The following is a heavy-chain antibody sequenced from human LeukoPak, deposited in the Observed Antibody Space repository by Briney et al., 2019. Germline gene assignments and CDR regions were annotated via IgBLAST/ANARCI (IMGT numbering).Heavy chain of an antibody. CDR2: YYYSGST. D-gene: IGHD2-2*01. CDR1: GGSISSSSYY. J-gene: IGHJ4*02. CDR3: ARTNQPFDY. Sequence: PSETLSLTCTVSGGSISSSSYYGGWIRQPPGEGLERNGRYYYSGSTYYNPSLKSRVTISVDPSKTQFSLKLSSVTAADTAVYYCARTNQPFDYWGQGTLVTVSS. V-gene: IGHV4-39*01.